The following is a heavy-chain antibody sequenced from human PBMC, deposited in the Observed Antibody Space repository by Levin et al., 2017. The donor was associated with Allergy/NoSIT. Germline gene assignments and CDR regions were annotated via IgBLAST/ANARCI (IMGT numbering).Heavy chain of an antibody. CDR2: ISYDGRNE. J-gene: IGHJ4*02. CDR3: AVPQRGEGLNY. D-gene: IGHD3-3*01. Sequence: GESLKISCAVSGFSFSDYAIHWVRQAPGKGLEWVALISYDGRNEDYAESVKGRFTISRDNSKNTLFLQMNSLRGEDTAVYYCAVPQRGEGLNYWGQGTLVTVSS. V-gene: IGHV3-30*03. CDR1: GFSFSDYA.